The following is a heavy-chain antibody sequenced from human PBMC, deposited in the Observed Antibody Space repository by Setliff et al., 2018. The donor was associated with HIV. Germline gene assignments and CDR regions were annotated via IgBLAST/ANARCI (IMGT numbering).Heavy chain of an antibody. D-gene: IGHD1-7*01. J-gene: IGHJ4*02. CDR1: GFTFSRYS. CDR3: AGVPTGTTSAFDY. CDR2: ISSSSDYI. V-gene: IGHV3-21*06. Sequence: KPGGSLRLSCAASGFTFSRYSMNWVRQAPGRGLEWVSSISSSSDYIYYAGSVEGRFTISRDNAQNTLYLQMNSLRGEDTAVYYCAGVPTGTTSAFDYWGQGTLVTVSS.